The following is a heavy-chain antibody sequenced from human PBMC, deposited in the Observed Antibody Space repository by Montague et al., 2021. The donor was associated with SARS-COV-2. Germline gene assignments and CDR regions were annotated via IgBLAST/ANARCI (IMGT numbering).Heavy chain of an antibody. D-gene: IGHD3-3*01. Sequence: SETLSLTCTLSGGSISSSCYYWGRKRQPPGKGLEWIGNIYYSVNTYYKLSLKSRVTISIDTSKYQFSLKLSSVTAADTAVYYCARYPFSSTIFGRADRYGVDVWGQGTTVTVSS. V-gene: IGHV4-39*01. CDR3: ARYPFSSTIFGRADRYGVDV. CDR1: GGSISSSCYY. CDR2: IYYSVNT. J-gene: IGHJ6*02.